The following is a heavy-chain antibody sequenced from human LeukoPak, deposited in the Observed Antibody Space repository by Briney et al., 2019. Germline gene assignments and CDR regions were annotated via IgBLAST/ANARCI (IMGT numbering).Heavy chain of an antibody. V-gene: IGHV4-39*07. Sequence: SETLSLTCTVSGASITSNTYFWDWIRQPPGTGLEWIATISYNKGAYYNTSLKSRVTISVDTSKSQFSLQLSSVTAADTAVYFCARGLVDYELPKGYIDYWGQGTLVTVS. CDR3: ARGLVDYELPKGYIDY. CDR1: GASITSNTYF. D-gene: IGHD3-22*01. CDR2: ISYNKGA. J-gene: IGHJ4*02.